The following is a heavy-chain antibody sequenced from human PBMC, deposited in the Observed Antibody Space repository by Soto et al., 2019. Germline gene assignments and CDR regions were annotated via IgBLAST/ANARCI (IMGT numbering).Heavy chain of an antibody. CDR1: GFTLSSYA. CDR3: AKRYSSSSWLDY. Sequence: GGSLRLSCAASGFTLSSYAMSWVRQAPGKGLEWVSVISGSGGSTYYADSVKGRFTISRDNSKNTLYLQMNSLRAEDTAVYYCAKRYSSSSWLDYWGQGTLVTVSS. J-gene: IGHJ4*02. V-gene: IGHV3-23*01. D-gene: IGHD6-6*01. CDR2: ISGSGGST.